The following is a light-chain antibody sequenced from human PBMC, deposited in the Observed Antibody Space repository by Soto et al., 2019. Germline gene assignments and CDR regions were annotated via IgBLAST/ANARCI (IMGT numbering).Light chain of an antibody. V-gene: IGKV3-11*01. CDR3: HQRSNWPPT. J-gene: IGKJ4*01. CDR1: QSVSSN. CDR2: DAS. Sequence: IVLTQSPATLSLSPGERATLSCRASQSVSSNLAWYQQKPGQAPRLLIYDASKRATGIPARFSGSGSGTDFTLTISSLQPEDFAVYYCHQRSNWPPTFGGGTKVDIK.